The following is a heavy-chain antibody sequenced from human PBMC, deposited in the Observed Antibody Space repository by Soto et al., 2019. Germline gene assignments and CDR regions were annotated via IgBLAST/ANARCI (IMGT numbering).Heavy chain of an antibody. J-gene: IGHJ4*02. V-gene: IGHV1-18*01. Sequence: QVQLVQSGAEVKKPGASVKVSCKASGYTFTRNGISWVRQAPGQGLEWMGWISTYNGNTNYAQKFQGSGTMTTDTSTTTADMELRSLRSDDTAVYYCARDRGSSSWYEFDYWGQGTLVTVSS. CDR1: GYTFTRNG. CDR2: ISTYNGNT. D-gene: IGHD6-13*01. CDR3: ARDRGSSSWYEFDY.